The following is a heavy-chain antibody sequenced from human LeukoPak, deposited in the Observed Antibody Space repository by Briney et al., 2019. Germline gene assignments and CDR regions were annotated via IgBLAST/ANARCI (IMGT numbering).Heavy chain of an antibody. CDR1: GFTFSNYW. CDR2: IKGDGSYK. D-gene: IGHD3-22*01. V-gene: IGHV3-7*03. J-gene: IGHJ4*02. Sequence: GGYLRLSCAASGFTFSNYWMSWVRQAPGKGMEWVANIKGDGSYKYYVDSVKGRFTISRDNAKSSVYLQMNTLRAEDTAVYYCATSADSSCNDWGQGTLVTVSS. CDR3: ATSADSSCND.